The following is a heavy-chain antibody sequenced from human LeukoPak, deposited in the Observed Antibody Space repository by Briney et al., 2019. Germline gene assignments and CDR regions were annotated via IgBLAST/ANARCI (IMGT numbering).Heavy chain of an antibody. J-gene: IGHJ4*02. CDR1: GYSFTTRW. CDR2: IYPGDSDT. CDR3: AAQTGYFDYLSMGTVDFDH. Sequence: GESLKISCKGSGYSFTTRWIGWVRQMPGKGLEWMGIIYPGDSDTRYSPSFQGQVTISADKSISTAYLQWSSLKASDTAMYYCAAQTGYFDYLSMGTVDFDHWGQGTLVTVSS. D-gene: IGHD3-9*01. V-gene: IGHV5-51*01.